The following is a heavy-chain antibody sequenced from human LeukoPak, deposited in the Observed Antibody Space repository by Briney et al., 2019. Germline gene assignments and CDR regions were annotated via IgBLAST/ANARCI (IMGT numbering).Heavy chain of an antibody. V-gene: IGHV3-30-3*01. J-gene: IGHJ4*02. CDR3: ARDYFRAVAGTGVIDY. D-gene: IGHD6-19*01. CDR2: ISYDGSNK. Sequence: GGSLRLSCAASGFTFRNYVIHWVRQAPGKGLEWVAVISYDGSNKYYADSVKGRFTISRDNSKNTLYLQMNSLRAEDTAVYYCARDYFRAVAGTGVIDYWGQGTLVTVSS. CDR1: GFTFRNYV.